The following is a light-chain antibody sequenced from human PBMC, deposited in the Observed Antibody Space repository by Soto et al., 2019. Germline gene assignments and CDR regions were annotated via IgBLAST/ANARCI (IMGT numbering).Light chain of an antibody. CDR1: QSVSNNY. CDR2: GAS. J-gene: IGKJ4*01. V-gene: IGKV3-20*01. Sequence: EIVLTQSPGTLSLSPGERATLSCRASQSVSNNYLAWYQQKPGQAPRLLIYGASNRATGIPDRFSGSGSGTDFTLTISRLEPEDFAVYYCQHYNSWPLSFGGGTKVDNK. CDR3: QHYNSWPLS.